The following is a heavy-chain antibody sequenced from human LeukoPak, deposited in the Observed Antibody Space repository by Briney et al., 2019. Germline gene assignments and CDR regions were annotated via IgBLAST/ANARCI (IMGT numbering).Heavy chain of an antibody. CDR2: INHSGST. Sequence: SETLSLTCAVYGGSFSGYYWSWIRQPPGKGLEWIGEINHSGSTNYNPSLKSRVTISVDTSKNQFSLKLSSVTAADTAVYYCARLRLGATRWFDPWGQGTLVTVSS. V-gene: IGHV4-34*01. D-gene: IGHD1-26*01. CDR1: GGSFSGYY. J-gene: IGHJ5*02. CDR3: ARLRLGATRWFDP.